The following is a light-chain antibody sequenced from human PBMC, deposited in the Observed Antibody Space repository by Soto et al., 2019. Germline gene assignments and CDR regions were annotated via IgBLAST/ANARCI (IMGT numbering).Light chain of an antibody. J-gene: IGKJ1*01. CDR3: QQRSNRPPWT. CDR1: QSVSSY. Sequence: EIVLTQSPATLSLSPGERATLSCRASQSVSSYLAWYQQKPGQAPRLLIYDASNRATGIPARFSGSGSGTDFPLTISSLETEDFSVYYCQQRSNRPPWTFGQGTKVEIK. V-gene: IGKV3-11*01. CDR2: DAS.